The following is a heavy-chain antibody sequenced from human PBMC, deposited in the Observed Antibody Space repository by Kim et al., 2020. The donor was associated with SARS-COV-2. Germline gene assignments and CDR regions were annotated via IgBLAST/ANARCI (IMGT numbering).Heavy chain of an antibody. V-gene: IGHV4-4*07. CDR1: GGSISSYY. CDR3: ARAFSYYYYSSGYYYYYYGMDV. CDR2: IYTSGST. J-gene: IGHJ6*02. D-gene: IGHD3-22*01. Sequence: SETLSLTCTVSGGSISSYYWSWIRQPAGKGLEWIGRIYTSGSTNYNPSLKSRVTMSVDTSKNQFSLKLSSVTAADTAVYYCARAFSYYYYSSGYYYYYYGMDVWGQGTPVTVSS.